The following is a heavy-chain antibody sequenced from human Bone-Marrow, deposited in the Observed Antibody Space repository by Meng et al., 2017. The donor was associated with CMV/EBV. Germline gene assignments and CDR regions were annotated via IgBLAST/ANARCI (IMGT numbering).Heavy chain of an antibody. CDR2: ISSSSSYI. D-gene: IGHD6-13*01. Sequence: GESLKISCAASGFTFSSYSMNWLRQAPGKGLEWVSSISSSSSYIYYADSVKGRFTISRDNAKNSLYLQMNSLRAEDTAVYYCARDLFKQQLIPFDYWGQGTLVTVSS. J-gene: IGHJ4*02. CDR1: GFTFSSYS. CDR3: ARDLFKQQLIPFDY. V-gene: IGHV3-21*01.